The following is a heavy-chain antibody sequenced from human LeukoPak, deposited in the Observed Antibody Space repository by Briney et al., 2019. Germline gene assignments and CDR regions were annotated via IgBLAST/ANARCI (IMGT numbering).Heavy chain of an antibody. CDR2: INPNSGGT. J-gene: IGHJ6*03. Sequence: ASVKVSCEASGYTFTGYYMHWVRQAPGQGLEWMGWINPNSGGTNYAQKFQGRVTMTRDTSISTAYMELSRLRSDDTAVYYCARAFYQQLPYYYYYMDVWGKGTTVTVSS. CDR3: ARAFYQQLPYYYYYMDV. CDR1: GYTFTGYY. V-gene: IGHV1-2*02. D-gene: IGHD2-2*01.